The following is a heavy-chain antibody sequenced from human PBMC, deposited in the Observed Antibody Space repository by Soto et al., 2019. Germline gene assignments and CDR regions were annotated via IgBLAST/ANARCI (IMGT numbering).Heavy chain of an antibody. Sequence: QVQLVQSGAEVKKPGSSVKVSCKASGGTFSSYAISWVRQAPGQGLEWVGGIIPIFGTANYAKKFQGRFKITADESTCTAYMKLSSLRSEDTAAYYCARGARRVVDPWDQGTLVTVSS. J-gene: IGHJ5*02. CDR2: IIPIFGTA. D-gene: IGHD3-16*01. CDR3: ARGARRVVDP. V-gene: IGHV1-69*12. CDR1: GGTFSSYA.